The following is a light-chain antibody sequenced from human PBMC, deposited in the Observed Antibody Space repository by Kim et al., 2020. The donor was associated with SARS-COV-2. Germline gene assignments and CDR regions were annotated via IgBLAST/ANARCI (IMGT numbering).Light chain of an antibody. V-gene: IGKV1-39*01. CDR2: ATS. Sequence: ASVGDRVTITCRASQSLSGYLNWYQQKPGKAPKLLIYATSNLQSGVPSRFSGSGSGTDFTLTISCLQPEDFATYYCQQSYSTPPRTFGGGTKVEI. CDR1: QSLSGY. J-gene: IGKJ4*01. CDR3: QQSYSTPPRT.